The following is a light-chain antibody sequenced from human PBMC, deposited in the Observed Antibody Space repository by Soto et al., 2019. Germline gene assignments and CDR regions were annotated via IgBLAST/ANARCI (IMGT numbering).Light chain of an antibody. CDR3: QQYGSSMFT. V-gene: IGKV3-20*01. CDR1: QRVSSSF. Sequence: IGLTQSPGTLSLSPGERATLSCRASQRVSSSFLAWYQQKPGQAPRLLIYGASSRATGIPDRFSGSASGTDFTLTISRLEPEDFAMYYCQQYGSSMFTFGLGTKLEI. CDR2: GAS. J-gene: IGKJ2*01.